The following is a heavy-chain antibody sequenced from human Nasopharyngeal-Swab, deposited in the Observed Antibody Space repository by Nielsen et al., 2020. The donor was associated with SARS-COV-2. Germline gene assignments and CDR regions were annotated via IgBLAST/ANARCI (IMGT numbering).Heavy chain of an antibody. CDR3: AQGAGRVQRLYYFDY. CDR2: INTKTGNP. D-gene: IGHD1-26*01. J-gene: IGHJ4*02. CDR1: GYTFTSYA. Sequence: ASVTVSCKASGYTFTSYAMHWVRQAPGQGLEWMGWINTKTGNPTYAQGFTGRFVYSLDTSISTAYLQISSLKAEDTAVYYCAQGAGRVQRLYYFDYWGQGTLVTVSS. V-gene: IGHV7-4-1*02.